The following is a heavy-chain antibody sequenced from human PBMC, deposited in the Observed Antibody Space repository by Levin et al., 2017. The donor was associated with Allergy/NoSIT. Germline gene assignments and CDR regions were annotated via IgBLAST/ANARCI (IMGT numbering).Heavy chain of an antibody. Sequence: PSETLSLTCAVYGGSFSNYYWSWIRQPPGKGLEWIGEINYSGSTNYNPSLKSRVTISVDRSQNQFSLKLTSVTAADTAVYYCARDERYHFALVRGVIIPDWGQGTLVTVSS. CDR3: ARDERYHFALVRGVIIPD. V-gene: IGHV4-34*01. CDR2: INYSGST. D-gene: IGHD3-10*01. CDR1: GGSFSNYY. J-gene: IGHJ4*02.